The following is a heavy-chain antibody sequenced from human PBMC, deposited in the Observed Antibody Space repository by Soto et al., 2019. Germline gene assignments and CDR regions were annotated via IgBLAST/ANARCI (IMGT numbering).Heavy chain of an antibody. J-gene: IGHJ4*02. CDR1: GGSFSGYY. CDR3: ARGGGHITMVRGVTPTDY. V-gene: IGHV4-34*01. CDR2: INHSGST. D-gene: IGHD3-10*01. Sequence: QVQLQQWGAGLLKPSETLSLTCAVYGGSFSGYYWSWIRQPPGKGLEWIGEINHSGSTNYNPSLKSRVPISVDTSKNQFSLKLSSVTAADTAVYYCARGGGHITMVRGVTPTDYWGQGTLVTVSS.